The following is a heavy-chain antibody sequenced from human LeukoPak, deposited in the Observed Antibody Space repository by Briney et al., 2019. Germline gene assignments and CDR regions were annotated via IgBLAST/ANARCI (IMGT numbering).Heavy chain of an antibody. CDR2: IYTSGST. CDR3: ARHVYSSSPSYMDV. D-gene: IGHD6-13*01. CDR1: GGSLSSYY. V-gene: IGHV4-4*09. Sequence: KASETLSLTCTVSGGSLSSYYWSWIRQPPGKGLEWIGYIYTSGSTNYNPSLKSRVTISVDSSKSHFSLQLSSVTAADTAVYYCARHVYSSSPSYMDVWGKGTTVTVSS. J-gene: IGHJ6*03.